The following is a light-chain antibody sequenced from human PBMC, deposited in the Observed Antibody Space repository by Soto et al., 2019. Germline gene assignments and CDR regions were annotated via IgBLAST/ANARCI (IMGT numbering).Light chain of an antibody. J-gene: IGKJ1*01. Sequence: DIQITQSPSSLSASLGERANITFRASQSISSYLNWYQQKAGKAPKLLIYAASSLQSGVPSRFSGSGSGTDFTLTISSLQTEDFATYYCKQSYSTPRTFGKGTKVDIK. CDR3: KQSYSTPRT. CDR1: QSISSY. CDR2: AAS. V-gene: IGKV1-39*01.